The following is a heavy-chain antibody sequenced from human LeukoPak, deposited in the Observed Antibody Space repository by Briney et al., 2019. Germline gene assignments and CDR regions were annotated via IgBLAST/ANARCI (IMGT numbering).Heavy chain of an antibody. J-gene: IGHJ2*01. Sequence: GASVKVSCKASGYTFTSYDINWVRQATGQGLEWMGWMNPNSGNTGYAQKFQGRVTITRNTSISTAYMELSSLRSEDTAVYYCARIFGKGVVTAIPYFDLWGRGTLVTVSS. CDR2: MNPNSGNT. CDR1: GYTFTSYD. D-gene: IGHD2-21*02. CDR3: ARIFGKGVVTAIPYFDL. V-gene: IGHV1-8*03.